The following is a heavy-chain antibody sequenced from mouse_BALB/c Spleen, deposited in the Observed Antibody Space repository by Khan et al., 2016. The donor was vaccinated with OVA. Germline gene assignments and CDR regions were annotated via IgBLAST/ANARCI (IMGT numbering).Heavy chain of an antibody. CDR1: GYTFINYW. CDR2: INPSTGYT. J-gene: IGHJ2*01. V-gene: IGHV1-7*01. Sequence: VKLLESGAELAKPGASVKMSCKASGYTFINYWILWVKQRPGQGLECIGYINPSTGYTEYNQNFKDKATLTADKSSSTAYMQLSSLTSEDSAVYYCARRGLRWDFDYWGQGTTLTVSS. D-gene: IGHD1-1*01. CDR3: ARRGLRWDFDY.